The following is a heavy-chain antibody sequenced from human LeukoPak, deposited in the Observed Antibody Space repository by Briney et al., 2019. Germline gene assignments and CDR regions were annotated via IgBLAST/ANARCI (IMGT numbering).Heavy chain of an antibody. D-gene: IGHD5-24*01. Sequence: PGRSLRLSCAASGFTFSSYGMHWVRQAPGKGLEWVSAISGSGGSTYYADSVKGRFTISRDNSKNTLYLQMNSLRAEDTAVYYCAKYPLPREMATIYFDYWGQGTLVTVSS. J-gene: IGHJ4*02. CDR2: ISGSGGST. V-gene: IGHV3-23*01. CDR1: GFTFSSYG. CDR3: AKYPLPREMATIYFDY.